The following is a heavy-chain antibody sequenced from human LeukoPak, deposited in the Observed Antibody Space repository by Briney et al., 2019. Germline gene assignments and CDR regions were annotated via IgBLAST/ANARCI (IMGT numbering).Heavy chain of an antibody. CDR3: AADFRITTAGNYDYYYGMDV. J-gene: IGHJ6*04. CDR2: IVVGSGNT. V-gene: IGHV1-58*01. D-gene: IGHD3-10*01. Sequence: GTSVKVSCKASGFTFTSSAVQWVRQARGQRLEWKGWIVVGSGNTDYAQKFQERVTITRDMSTSTAYMELSSLRSEDTAVYYCAADFRITTAGNYDYYYGMDVWGKGTTVTVSS. CDR1: GFTFTSSA.